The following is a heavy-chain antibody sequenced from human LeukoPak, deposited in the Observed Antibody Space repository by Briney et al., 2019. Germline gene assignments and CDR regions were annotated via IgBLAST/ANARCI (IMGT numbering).Heavy chain of an antibody. J-gene: IGHJ4*02. CDR1: GGTFSSYA. CDR2: IIPIFGTA. CDR3: ARDRPVTTGGGFDY. D-gene: IGHD4-17*01. Sequence: SVKVSCKASGGTFSSYAISWVRQAPGQGLEWMGRIIPIFGTANYAQKFQGRVTITEDKSTSTAYMELSSLRSEDTAVYYCARDRPVTTGGGFDYWGQGTLVTVSS. V-gene: IGHV1-69*06.